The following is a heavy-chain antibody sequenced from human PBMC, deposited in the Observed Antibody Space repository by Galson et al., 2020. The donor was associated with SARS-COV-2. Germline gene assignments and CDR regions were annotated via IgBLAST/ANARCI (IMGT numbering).Heavy chain of an antibody. CDR2: IYHSGST. CDR3: ARGGFCSGFSCYTYALDV. V-gene: IGHV4-59*01. Sequence: SETLSLTCSVSGDSISSYYWAWIRQPPGKGLEWIGYIYHSGSTNYNPSLKSRVTMSVDTSKNQFSLRLSSVTAADTAVYYCARGGFCSGFSCYTYALDVWGQGTTVIVSS. D-gene: IGHD2-15*01. J-gene: IGHJ6*02. CDR1: GDSISSYY.